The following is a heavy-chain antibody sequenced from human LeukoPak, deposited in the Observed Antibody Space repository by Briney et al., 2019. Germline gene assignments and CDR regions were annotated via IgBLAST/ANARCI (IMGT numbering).Heavy chain of an antibody. V-gene: IGHV3-64*01. J-gene: IGHJ4*02. CDR1: GFTFSSYA. D-gene: IGHD3-9*01. CDR2: TSSNGGST. Sequence: PGGSLRLSCAASGFTFSSYAMHWVRQAPGKGLEYVSATSSNGGSTYYANSVKGRFTIFRDNSKNTLYLQMGSLRAEDMAVYYCARAPGYYFDYWGQGTLVTVSS. CDR3: ARAPGYYFDY.